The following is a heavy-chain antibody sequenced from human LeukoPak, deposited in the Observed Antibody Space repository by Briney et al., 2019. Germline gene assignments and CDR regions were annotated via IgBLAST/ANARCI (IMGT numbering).Heavy chain of an antibody. Sequence: GGSLRLSCAASGFTFSSYSMNWVHQAPGKGLEWVSSISSSSSYIYYADSVKGRFTISRDNAKNSLYLQMNSLRAEDTAVYYCARDTGSSSWYGGDWGQGTLVTVSS. CDR3: ARDTGSSSWYGGD. J-gene: IGHJ4*02. CDR2: ISSSSSYI. V-gene: IGHV3-21*01. D-gene: IGHD6-13*01. CDR1: GFTFSSYS.